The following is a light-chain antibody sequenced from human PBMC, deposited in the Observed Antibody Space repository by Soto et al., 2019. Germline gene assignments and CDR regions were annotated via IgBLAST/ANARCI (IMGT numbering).Light chain of an antibody. J-gene: IGKJ1*01. CDR1: QSVSRN. V-gene: IGKV3-15*01. CDR3: QQYNNWPPWT. Sequence: IVMTQSPATLSVSPGERATLSCRASQSVSRNLAWSQQKPGQAPRLLIYGASTRATGIPARFSGSGSGTEFTLTISSLQSEDFAVYYCQQYNNWPPWTFGQGTKVEIK. CDR2: GAS.